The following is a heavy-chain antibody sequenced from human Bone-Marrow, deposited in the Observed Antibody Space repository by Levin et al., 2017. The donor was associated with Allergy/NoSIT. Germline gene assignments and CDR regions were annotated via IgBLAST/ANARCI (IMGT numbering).Heavy chain of an antibody. J-gene: IGHJ4*02. CDR1: GFSLTDVW. D-gene: IGHD3-22*01. V-gene: IGHV3-15*07. Sequence: GESLKISCLGSGFSLTDVWMNWVRQAPGKGLEWVGRIKRNVDGASRDYAGFVKGRFTISRDDSKNTMYLQMNSLEIEDTAVYYCTAGLGRTDIDHWGQGTLVTVSA. CDR2: IKRNVDGASR. CDR3: TAGLGRTDIDH.